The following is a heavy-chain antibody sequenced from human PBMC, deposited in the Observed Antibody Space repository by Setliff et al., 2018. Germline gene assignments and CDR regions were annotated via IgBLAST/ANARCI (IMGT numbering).Heavy chain of an antibody. D-gene: IGHD6-19*01. Sequence: ASVKVSCKTSGYTFTNFGISWVRQAPGQGLEWMGWISGYNGNTNYAQKFQSRVTMTTDTFTNTAYMELRSLRSDDTAVYYCARDTPPRYTGYSDGWAPFDFWGQGTLVTVSS. CDR2: ISGYNGNT. CDR3: ARDTPPRYTGYSDGWAPFDF. CDR1: GYTFTNFG. J-gene: IGHJ4*02. V-gene: IGHV1-18*01.